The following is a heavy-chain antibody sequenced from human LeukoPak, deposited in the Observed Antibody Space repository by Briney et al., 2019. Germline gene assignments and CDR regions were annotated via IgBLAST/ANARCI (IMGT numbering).Heavy chain of an antibody. V-gene: IGHV1-2*02. CDR1: GYTFTGYY. CDR2: INPNSGGT. D-gene: IGHD2-2*01. Sequence: ASVKVSCKASGYTFTGYYMHWVRQAPGQRLEWMGWINPNSGGTNYAQKFQGRVTMTRDTSISTAYMELSRLRSDDTAVYYCARARYCSSTSCYPGDIWGQGTMVTVSS. J-gene: IGHJ3*02. CDR3: ARARYCSSTSCYPGDI.